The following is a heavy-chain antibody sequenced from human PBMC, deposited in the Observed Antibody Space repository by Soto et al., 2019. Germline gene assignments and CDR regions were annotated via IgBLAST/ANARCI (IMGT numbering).Heavy chain of an antibody. V-gene: IGHV1-3*01. CDR2: XNAGNGNT. J-gene: IGHJ5*02. CDR3: ARDHSRRVCSGGSCYYKAKNWFDP. CDR1: GYTFTSYA. Sequence: ASVKVSCKASGYTFTSYAMHWVRQAPGQRLEXXXXXNAGNGNTKYSQKFQGRVTITRDTSASTAYMELSSLRSEDTAVYYCARDHSRRVCSGGSCYYKAKNWFDPWGQGTLVNVSS. D-gene: IGHD2-15*01.